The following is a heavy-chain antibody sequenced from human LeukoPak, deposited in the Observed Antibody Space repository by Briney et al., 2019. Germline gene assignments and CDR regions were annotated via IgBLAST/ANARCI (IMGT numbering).Heavy chain of an antibody. CDR2: INPNSGGT. D-gene: IGHD3-10*01. CDR3: ARGPGLLWFGELLLIDY. Sequence: ASVKVSCKASGYTFTSYYMHWVRQAPGQGLEWMGWINPNSGGTNYAQKFQGRVTMTRDTSISTAYMELSRLRSDDTAVYYCARGPGLLWFGELLLIDYWGQGTLVTVSS. CDR1: GYTFTSYY. J-gene: IGHJ4*02. V-gene: IGHV1-2*02.